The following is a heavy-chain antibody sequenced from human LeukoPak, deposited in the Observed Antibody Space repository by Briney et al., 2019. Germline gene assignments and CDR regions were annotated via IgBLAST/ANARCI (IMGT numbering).Heavy chain of an antibody. V-gene: IGHV3-23*01. CDR2: ISTSGDVA. J-gene: IGHJ4*02. CDR3: AKDNHFWNGYPSSFDY. D-gene: IGHD3-3*02. Sequence: GESLRLSCVASRFACNNYPMNWVRQAPGKGLEGVSTISTSGDVAYYADSMKGRFTISRDNSRNTLYLQMKSLRAGDSAVYYCAKDNHFWNGYPSSFDYWGQGTLVTVSS. CDR1: RFACNNYP.